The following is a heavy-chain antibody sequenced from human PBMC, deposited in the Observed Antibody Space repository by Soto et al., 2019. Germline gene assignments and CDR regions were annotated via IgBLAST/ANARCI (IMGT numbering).Heavy chain of an antibody. J-gene: IGHJ4*02. CDR3: ARYGNGYCLEH. V-gene: IGHV4-4*02. CDR1: GASVSSTSW. D-gene: IGHD5-18*01. CDR2: MSHRGST. Sequence: QVQLQESGPGLVKPSGTLSLTCAVSGASVSSTSWWSWVRQPPGKGLEWIGEMSHRGSTIYNPFLKSRVTISLDQSRNQVSLNLNSVTAADTAMYYCARYGNGYCLEHWGQGTLVTVSS.